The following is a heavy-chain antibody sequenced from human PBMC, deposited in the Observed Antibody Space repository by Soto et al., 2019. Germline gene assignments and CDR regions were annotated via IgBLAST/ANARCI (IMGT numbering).Heavy chain of an antibody. CDR2: INHSGST. Sequence: SETLSLTCAVYGGSFSGYYWSWIRQPPGKGLEWIGEINHSGSTNYNPSLKSRVTISVDTSKNQFSLKLSSVTAADTAVYYCARGTSKNTVAGTCIDYWGQGTLVTVSS. V-gene: IGHV4-34*01. D-gene: IGHD6-19*01. CDR3: ARGTSKNTVAGTCIDY. CDR1: GGSFSGYY. J-gene: IGHJ4*02.